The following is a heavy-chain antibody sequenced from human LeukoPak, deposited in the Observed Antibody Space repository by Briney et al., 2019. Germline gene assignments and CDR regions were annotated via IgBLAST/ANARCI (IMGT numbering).Heavy chain of an antibody. CDR1: GFTFSSYS. Sequence: GGSLRLSCAASGFTFSSYSMNWVRQAPGKGLEWVSYISSSSSTIYYADSVKGRFTISRDNAKNSLYLQMNSLRAEDTAVYYCARDHIVVVPAASLDYWGQGTLVTVSS. CDR3: ARDHIVVVPAASLDY. CDR2: ISSSSSTI. D-gene: IGHD2-2*01. J-gene: IGHJ4*02. V-gene: IGHV3-48*04.